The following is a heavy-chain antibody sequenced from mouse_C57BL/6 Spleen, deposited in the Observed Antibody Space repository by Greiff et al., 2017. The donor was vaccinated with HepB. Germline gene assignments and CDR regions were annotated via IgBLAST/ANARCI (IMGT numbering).Heavy chain of an antibody. Sequence: EVKLMESGGDLVKPGGSLKLSCAASGFTFSSYSMSWVRQTPDKRLEWVATISSGGSYTYYPDSVKGRFTISRDNAKNTLYLQMSSLKSEDTAMYYCARPPITTVVATSPYWYFDVWGTGTTVTVSS. J-gene: IGHJ1*03. D-gene: IGHD1-1*01. CDR3: ARPPITTVVATSPYWYFDV. CDR2: ISSGGSYT. V-gene: IGHV5-6*01. CDR1: GFTFSSYS.